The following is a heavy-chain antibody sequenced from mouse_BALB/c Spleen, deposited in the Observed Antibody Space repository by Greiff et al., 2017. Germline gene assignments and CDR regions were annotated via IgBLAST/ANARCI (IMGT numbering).Heavy chain of an antibody. Sequence: VQLLQSGAELVKPGASVKLSCTASGFNINDTYMPWVKQRPEQGLEWIGWIDPANGNNKYDPVIQGKATLTAETSSNTDYLQLSSMTSEDTAFYYSAREDNYYFDVWGEGTTLTVSS. CDR1: GFNINDTY. CDR3: AREDNYYFDV. V-gene: IGHV14-3*02. CDR2: IDPANGNN. D-gene: IGHD1-3*01. J-gene: IGHJ2*01.